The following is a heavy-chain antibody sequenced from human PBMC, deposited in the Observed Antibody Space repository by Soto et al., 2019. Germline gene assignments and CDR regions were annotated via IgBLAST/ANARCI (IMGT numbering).Heavy chain of an antibody. J-gene: IGHJ4*02. V-gene: IGHV1-69*13. Sequence: SVKVSCKASGGTFSSYAISWVRQAPGQGLEWMGGIIPIFGTANYAQKFQGRVTITADESTSTAYMELSSLRSEDTAVYYCASTVPPNSGSDGDPGDYFDYWGQGTLVTVSS. D-gene: IGHD4-17*01. CDR1: GGTFSSYA. CDR2: IIPIFGTA. CDR3: ASTVPPNSGSDGDPGDYFDY.